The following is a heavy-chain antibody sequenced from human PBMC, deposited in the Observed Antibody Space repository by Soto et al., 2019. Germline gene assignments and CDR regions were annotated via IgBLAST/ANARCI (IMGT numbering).Heavy chain of an antibody. J-gene: IGHJ3*02. CDR1: GITVTTSA. Sequence: EVQLLESGGGLVQPGGSLRLSCAASGITVTTSAMSWVRQAPGKGLEWVSAIHDNDDSTFYADSVKGRFTISRDSSKNTLYLQMNSLGAEDTAIYYCAAVEWFGARIWGQGTMVTVSS. CDR3: AAVEWFGARI. V-gene: IGHV3-23*01. D-gene: IGHD3-10*01. CDR2: IHDNDDST.